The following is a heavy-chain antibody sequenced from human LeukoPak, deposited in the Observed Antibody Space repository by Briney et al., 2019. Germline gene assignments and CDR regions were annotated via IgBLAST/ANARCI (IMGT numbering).Heavy chain of an antibody. J-gene: IGHJ6*02. D-gene: IGHD2-2*01. CDR1: GHTFTSYY. Sequence: ASVKVSCKASGHTFTSYYMHWVRQAPGQGLEWMGIINPSGGSTSYAQKFQGRVTMTRDTSTSTVYMELSSLRSEDTAVYYCAYVVPAAHYYYGMDVWGQGTTVTVSS. CDR2: INPSGGST. CDR3: AYVVPAAHYYYGMDV. V-gene: IGHV1-46*01.